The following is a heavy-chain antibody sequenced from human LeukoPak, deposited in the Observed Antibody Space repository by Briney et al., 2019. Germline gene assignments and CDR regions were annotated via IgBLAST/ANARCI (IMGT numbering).Heavy chain of an antibody. CDR3: ASRIYSSSWLLAGYDAFDI. J-gene: IGHJ3*02. CDR1: GGSFSGYY. CDR2: IYYSGST. Sequence: NPSETLSLTCAVYGGSFSGYYWSWIRQPPGKGLEWIGYIYYSGSTNYNPSLKSRVTISVDTSKNQFSLKLSSVTAADTAVYYCASRIYSSSWLLAGYDAFDIWGQGTMVTVSS. D-gene: IGHD6-13*01. V-gene: IGHV4-59*01.